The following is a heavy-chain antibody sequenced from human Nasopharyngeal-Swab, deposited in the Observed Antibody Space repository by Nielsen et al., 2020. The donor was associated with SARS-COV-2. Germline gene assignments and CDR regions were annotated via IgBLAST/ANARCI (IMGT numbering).Heavy chain of an antibody. D-gene: IGHD3-3*01. V-gene: IGHV1-8*01. CDR1: VYTFTSYD. J-gene: IGHJ6*02. Sequence: ASVKVSCKASVYTFTSYDINWVRQATGQGLEWMGWMNPNSGNTGYAQKFQGRVTMTRNTSISTAYMELSSLRSEDTAVYYCARAGTYYDFWSGSPGGMDVWGQGTTVTVSS. CDR2: MNPNSGNT. CDR3: ARAGTYYDFWSGSPGGMDV.